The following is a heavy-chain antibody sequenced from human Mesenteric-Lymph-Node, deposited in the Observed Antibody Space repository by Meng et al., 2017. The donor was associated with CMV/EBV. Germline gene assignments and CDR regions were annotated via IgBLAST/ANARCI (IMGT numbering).Heavy chain of an antibody. V-gene: IGHV1-2*02. CDR2: ILPNTGGT. CDR3: ARTLGFHNFGDYGF. Sequence: SGYTFTAYDMHGGRQAPGQGLEWMGWILPNTGGTNYAEKFQGRVTMTRDTSISTVFMELSRLTSDDTAIYYCARTLGFHNFGDYGFWGQGTLVTVSS. CDR1: GYTFTAYD. J-gene: IGHJ4*02. D-gene: IGHD4-17*01.